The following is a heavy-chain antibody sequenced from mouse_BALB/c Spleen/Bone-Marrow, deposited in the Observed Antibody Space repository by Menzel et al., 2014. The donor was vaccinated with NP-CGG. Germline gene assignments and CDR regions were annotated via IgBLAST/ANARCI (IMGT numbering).Heavy chain of an antibody. V-gene: IGHV1-37*01. J-gene: IGHJ4*01. CDR1: GYSFTGYF. Sequence: EVKLQESGPELVKPGASVKISCKASGYSFTGYFMNWVRQSHGKSLEWIGRINPYHGDTFYNQNFKGKATLTVDKSSSTVYMEFLSLTSEDSAVYYCGRRSNYDAMDYWGQGTSVTVSS. D-gene: IGHD2-5*01. CDR2: INPYHGDT. CDR3: GRRSNYDAMDY.